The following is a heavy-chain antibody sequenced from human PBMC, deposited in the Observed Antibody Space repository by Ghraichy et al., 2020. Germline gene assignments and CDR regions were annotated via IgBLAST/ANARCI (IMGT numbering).Heavy chain of an antibody. CDR2: IYYSGST. V-gene: IGHV4-59*01. CDR1: GGSISSYY. D-gene: IGHD3-3*01. Sequence: SETPSLTCTVSGGSISSYYWSWIRQPPGKGLEWIGYIYYSGSTTYNPSLKSRVTISVDTSKNQFSLKLSSVTAADTAVYYCARDEWTGSGYFDLWGRGTLVTVSS. CDR3: ARDEWTGSGYFDL. J-gene: IGHJ2*01.